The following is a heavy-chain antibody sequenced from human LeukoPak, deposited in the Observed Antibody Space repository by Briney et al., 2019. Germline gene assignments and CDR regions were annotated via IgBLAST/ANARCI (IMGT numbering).Heavy chain of an antibody. Sequence: GRSLRLSCAASGFTFSNYGMHWVRQAPGKGLEWAAVIWYDGSNKYYADSVKGRFTISRDNSKNTLYLQMNSLRAEDTAVYYCAKDGGSSSAGDYWGQGTLVTVSS. CDR3: AKDGGSSSAGDY. V-gene: IGHV3-33*06. CDR2: IWYDGSNK. CDR1: GFTFSNYG. J-gene: IGHJ4*02. D-gene: IGHD6-13*01.